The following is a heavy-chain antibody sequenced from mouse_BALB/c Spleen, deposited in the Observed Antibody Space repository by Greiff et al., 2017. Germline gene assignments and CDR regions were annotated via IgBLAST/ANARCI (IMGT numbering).Heavy chain of an antibody. CDR1: GYTFTSYW. CDR3: ARGYGNYVFAY. J-gene: IGHJ3*01. CDR2: IDPSDSYT. V-gene: IGHV1-69*02. Sequence: QVQLQQSGAELVKPGASVKLSCKASGYTFTSYWMHWVKQRPGQGLEWIGEIDPSDSYTNYNQKFKGKATLTVDKSSSTAYMQLSSLTSEDSAVYYCARGYGNYVFAYWGQGTLVTVSA. D-gene: IGHD2-10*02.